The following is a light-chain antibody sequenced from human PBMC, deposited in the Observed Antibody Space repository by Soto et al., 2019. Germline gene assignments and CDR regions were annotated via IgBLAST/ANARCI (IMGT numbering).Light chain of an antibody. CDR1: QDISNF. V-gene: IGKV1-33*01. CDR3: QQYDNLPYT. CDR2: DAS. Sequence: DIQMTQSPSSLSASVGDRVTITCQASQDISNFLSWFQQKPGQAPRLLIYDASILETGVPSRFSGGGSGTDFTFTISSLQPEDCATYYCQQYDNLPYTFGQGTKLEIK. J-gene: IGKJ2*01.